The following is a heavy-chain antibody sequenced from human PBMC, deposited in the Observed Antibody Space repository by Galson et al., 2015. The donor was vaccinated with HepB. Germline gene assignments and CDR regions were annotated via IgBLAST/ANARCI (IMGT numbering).Heavy chain of an antibody. Sequence: SLRLSCAASGFTFSSYWMSWVRQAPGKGLEWVANIKQDGSEKYYVDSVKGRFTISRDNAKNSLYLQMNSLRAEDTAVYYCARDGEVAKHNIDYWGQGTLVTVSS. D-gene: IGHD3-16*01. CDR2: IKQDGSEK. V-gene: IGHV3-7*03. CDR1: GFTFSSYW. J-gene: IGHJ4*02. CDR3: ARDGEVAKHNIDY.